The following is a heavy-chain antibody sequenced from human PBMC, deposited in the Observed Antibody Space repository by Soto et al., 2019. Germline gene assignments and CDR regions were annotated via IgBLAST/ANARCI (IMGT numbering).Heavy chain of an antibody. CDR1: GFTFRGSW. V-gene: IGHV3-7*04. J-gene: IGHJ4*02. CDR2: VKQDGSDR. CDR3: AKGGGNFDQ. D-gene: IGHD3-16*01. Sequence: VQLVESGGGLVQPGGSLRLTCAASGFTFRGSWMSWVRQAPGKGLEWVANVKQDGSDRYYVDSVKGRFTISRDNAKKSLDLEMNNLRDEDTAVYYCAKGGGNFDQWGQGTLVTVSS.